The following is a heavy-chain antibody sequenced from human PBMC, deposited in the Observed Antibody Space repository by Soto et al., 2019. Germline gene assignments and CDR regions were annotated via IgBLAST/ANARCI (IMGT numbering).Heavy chain of an antibody. Sequence: ASVKVSCKVSGYTLTELSMHWVRQAPGKGLEWMGGFDPEDGETIYAQKFQGRVTMTEDTSTDTAYMELSSLRSEDTAVYYCATDHRGDPGSENWYFDLWGRGTLVTVSS. CDR2: FDPEDGET. J-gene: IGHJ2*01. V-gene: IGHV1-24*01. D-gene: IGHD3-10*01. CDR3: ATDHRGDPGSENWYFDL. CDR1: GYTLTELS.